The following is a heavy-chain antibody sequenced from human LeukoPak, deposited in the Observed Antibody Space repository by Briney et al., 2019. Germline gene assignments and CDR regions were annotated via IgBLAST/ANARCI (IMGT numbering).Heavy chain of an antibody. CDR1: GFNFVTHT. CDR2: IANSGETK. J-gene: IGHJ4*02. CDR3: AKGSVVYYDFWSGSYSDY. D-gene: IGHD3-3*01. Sequence: GGSLRLSCAASGFNFVTHTMNWVRQAPGKGLEWVSVIANSGETKYYADSVRGRFTISRDNSKNTLYLQMDSLRAEDTAIYYCAKGSVVYYDFWSGSYSDYWGQGTLVTVSS. V-gene: IGHV3-23*01.